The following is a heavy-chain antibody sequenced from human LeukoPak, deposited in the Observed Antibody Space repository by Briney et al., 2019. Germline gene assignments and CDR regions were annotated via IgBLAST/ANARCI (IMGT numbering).Heavy chain of an antibody. CDR1: GFSFNSYW. V-gene: IGHV3-7*01. CDR2: IKQDGSEK. J-gene: IGHJ4*02. Sequence: PGGSLRLSCAASGFSFNSYWMTWVRQAPGTGLEWVANIKQDGSEKYYVDSVKGRFTISRDNAKTSLYLEMNSLRAEDTAVYYCARDSSSSCFDYWGQGTLVTVSS. D-gene: IGHD6-13*01. CDR3: ARDSSSSCFDY.